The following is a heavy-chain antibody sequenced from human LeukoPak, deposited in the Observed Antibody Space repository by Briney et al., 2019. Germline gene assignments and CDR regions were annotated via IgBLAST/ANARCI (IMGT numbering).Heavy chain of an antibody. D-gene: IGHD5-18*01. CDR3: AVPPPPGFSYGENLFDY. CDR2: INSAGSST. J-gene: IGHJ4*02. V-gene: IGHV3-74*01. CDR1: GFTFSNYW. Sequence: GGSLRLSCAASGFTFSNYWMHWVRQAPGKGLVWVSRINSAGSSTSYADSVKGRFTISIDNAKNTLYLQMNRLRAEDTAVYYCAVPPPPGFSYGENLFDYWGQGTLVTVSS.